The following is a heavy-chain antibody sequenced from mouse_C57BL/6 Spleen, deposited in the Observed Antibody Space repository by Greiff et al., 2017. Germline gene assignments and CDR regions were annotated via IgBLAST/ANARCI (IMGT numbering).Heavy chain of an antibody. V-gene: IGHV5-4*03. CDR3: ARADYGRGYFDV. CDR1: GFTFSSYA. CDR2: ISDGGSYT. D-gene: IGHD1-1*01. Sequence: EVMLVESGGGLVKPGGSLTLSCAASGFTFSSYAMSWVRQTPEKRLEWVATISDGGSYTYYPDNVKGRFTISRDNAKNNLYLQMSHLKSEDTAMYYCARADYGRGYFDVWGTGTTVTVSS. J-gene: IGHJ1*03.